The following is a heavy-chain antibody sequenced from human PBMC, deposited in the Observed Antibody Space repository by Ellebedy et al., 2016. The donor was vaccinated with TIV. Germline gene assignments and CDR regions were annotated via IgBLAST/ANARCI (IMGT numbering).Heavy chain of an antibody. CDR2: ITGSNGNT. J-gene: IGHJ4*02. D-gene: IGHD3-22*01. CDR3: AREGAFDSGGYYELFDH. Sequence: ASVKVSCXASGYSFSNYTIGWVRQAPGQGLEWMGWITGSNGNTNYAQNLQGRATMTTDTSTNTAYMELRGLRSDDTAVYYCAREGAFDSGGYYELFDHWGQGTLVTVSS. CDR1: GYSFSNYT. V-gene: IGHV1-18*01.